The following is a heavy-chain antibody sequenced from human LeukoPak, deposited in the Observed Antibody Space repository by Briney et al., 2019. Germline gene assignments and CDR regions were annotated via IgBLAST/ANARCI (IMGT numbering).Heavy chain of an antibody. J-gene: IGHJ4*02. V-gene: IGHV3-30*18. CDR1: GFTFSSYG. CDR2: ISYDGSDK. D-gene: IGHD5-12*01. CDR3: AKDLATKYSLDY. Sequence: GGSLRLSCAASGFTFSSYGIHWVRQAPGKGLEWVALISYDGSDKFFADSVRGRFTISRDNSKSTLYLQMNSLRVEDTAVYYCAKDLATKYSLDYWGQGILVTVSS.